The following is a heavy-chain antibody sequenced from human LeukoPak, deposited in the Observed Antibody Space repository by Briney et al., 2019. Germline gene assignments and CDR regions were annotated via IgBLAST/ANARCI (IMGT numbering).Heavy chain of an antibody. Sequence: GGSLRLSCAASGFAFSSYVMDWVRQAPGKGLEWVSSISVRGDRTYYPDSVKGRFTISRDNSKHMLYLQMSTLRADDTAIYYCAKDRDYGGNSRGIDYFDYWGQGTLVTVSS. V-gene: IGHV3-23*01. J-gene: IGHJ4*02. CDR3: AKDRDYGGNSRGIDYFDY. CDR2: ISVRGDRT. D-gene: IGHD4-23*01. CDR1: GFAFSSYV.